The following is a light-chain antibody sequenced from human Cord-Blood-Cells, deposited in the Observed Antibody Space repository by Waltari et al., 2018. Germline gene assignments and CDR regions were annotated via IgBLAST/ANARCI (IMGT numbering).Light chain of an antibody. CDR3: QQSYSTPFT. Sequence: DIQMTQSPSSLSASVVDRVTITCRASQSISSYLNWYQQKPGKAPKRLIYAASSLQSGVPSRFSGSGSGTDFTLTISSLQPEDFATYYCQQSYSTPFTFGPGTKVDIK. CDR1: QSISSY. V-gene: IGKV1-39*01. J-gene: IGKJ3*01. CDR2: AAS.